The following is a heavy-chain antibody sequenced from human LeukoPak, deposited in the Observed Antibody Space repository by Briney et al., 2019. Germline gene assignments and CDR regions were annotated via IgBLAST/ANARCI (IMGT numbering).Heavy chain of an antibody. D-gene: IGHD2-15*01. V-gene: IGHV3-73*01. CDR3: TRDRGTYNWFGP. Sequence: QPGGSLKLSCAASGFTFSGSAVHWVRQSSGKGLEWVGHIDKKDNLYATAYAESVKGRFTISRDDSKDTAFLHMDSLKTEDTALYYCTRDRGTYNWFGPWGQGTLVTVSS. CDR1: GFTFSGSA. CDR2: IDKKDNLYAT. J-gene: IGHJ5*02.